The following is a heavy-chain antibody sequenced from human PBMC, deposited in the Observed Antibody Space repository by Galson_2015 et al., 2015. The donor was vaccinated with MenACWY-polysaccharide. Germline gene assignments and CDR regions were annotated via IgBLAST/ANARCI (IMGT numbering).Heavy chain of an antibody. V-gene: IGHV4-38-2*01. D-gene: IGHD1-26*01. CDR3: ARVEKYSGSYYILH. CDR1: GYSISSGYY. Sequence: SETLSLTCAVSGYSISSGYYWGWIRQPPGKGLEWIGSIYHSGSTYYNPSLKSRVTISVDTSKNQFSLKLSSVTAADTAEYYCARVEKYSGSYYILHWGQGTLVTVSS. CDR2: IYHSGST. J-gene: IGHJ4*02.